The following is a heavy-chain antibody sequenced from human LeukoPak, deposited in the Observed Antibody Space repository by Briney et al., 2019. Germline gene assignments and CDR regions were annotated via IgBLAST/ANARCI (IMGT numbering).Heavy chain of an antibody. V-gene: IGHV1-18*01. J-gene: IGHJ6*02. CDR2: ISAYNGNT. CDR3: ARGHDFWSIFYYYYGMDV. D-gene: IGHD3-3*01. Sequence: ASVKVSCKASGYTFTSYGISWVQQAPGQGLEWMGWISAYNGNTNYAQKLQGRVTMTTDTSTSTAYMELRSLRSDDTAVYYCARGHDFWSIFYYYYGMDVWGQGTTVTVSS. CDR1: GYTFTSYG.